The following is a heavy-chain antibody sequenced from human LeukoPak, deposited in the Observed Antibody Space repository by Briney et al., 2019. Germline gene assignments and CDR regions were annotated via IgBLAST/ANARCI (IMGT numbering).Heavy chain of an antibody. CDR3: VKTQGYSRGWSLGYFDY. D-gene: IGHD6-19*01. CDR2: ISSNGGST. Sequence: GGSLRLSCAASGFTFSSYVMHWVRQAPGKGLEYVSAISSNGGSTYYADSVKGRFTISRDNSKNTLYFQMSSPRAEDTAVYYCVKTQGYSRGWSLGYFDYWGQETLVTVSS. CDR1: GFTFSSYV. J-gene: IGHJ4*02. V-gene: IGHV3-64D*06.